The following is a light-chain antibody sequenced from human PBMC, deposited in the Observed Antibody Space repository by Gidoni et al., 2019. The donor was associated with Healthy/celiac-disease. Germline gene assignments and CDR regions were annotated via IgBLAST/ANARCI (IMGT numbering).Light chain of an antibody. J-gene: IGKJ4*01. V-gene: IGKV3-11*01. Sequence: EIVLTQSPATLYFSPGERTTISCRDSQSVSSYLAWYQQKPGQAPRLLIYDASNRATGIPARFSGSGSGTDFTLTISSLDPEDFAVYYFQQRSNWPPLTFGGGTKVEFQ. CDR2: DAS. CDR1: QSVSSY. CDR3: QQRSNWPPLT.